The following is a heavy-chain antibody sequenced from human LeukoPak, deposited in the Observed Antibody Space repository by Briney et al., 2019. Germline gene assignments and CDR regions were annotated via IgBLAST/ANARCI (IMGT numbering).Heavy chain of an antibody. CDR3: ARQFPPNIQYDSSGMGAPGGMDV. V-gene: IGHV5-51*01. J-gene: IGHJ6*02. D-gene: IGHD3-22*01. Sequence: GESLKISCKGSGYSFTSYWIGWVRQMPGKGLEWMGIIYPGDSDTRYSPSFQGQVTISADKSISTAYLQWSSLKASDTAMYYCARQFPPNIQYDSSGMGAPGGMDVWGQGTTVTVSS. CDR1: GYSFTSYW. CDR2: IYPGDSDT.